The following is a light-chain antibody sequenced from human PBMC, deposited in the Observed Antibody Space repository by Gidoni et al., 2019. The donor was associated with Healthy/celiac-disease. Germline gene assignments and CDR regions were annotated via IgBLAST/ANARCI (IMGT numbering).Light chain of an antibody. CDR2: DVS. V-gene: IGLV2-14*01. CDR1: SSDVGGYNY. CDR3: SSYTSSSTHWV. Sequence: QSALTQSASVSVSPGQSVTIACTGTSSDVGGYNYVSWYQQHPGKAPKLMIYDVSNRPSGVSNRFSGSKSGNTASLTISGLQAEDEADYYCSSYTSSSTHWVFGGGTKLTVL. J-gene: IGLJ3*02.